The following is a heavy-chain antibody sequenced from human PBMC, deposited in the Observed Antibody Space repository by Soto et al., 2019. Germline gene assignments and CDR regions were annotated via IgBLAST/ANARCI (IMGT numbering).Heavy chain of an antibody. V-gene: IGHV4-31*11. Sequence: SETLSLTCAVSGGSISSLGYYWSWIRQDPGKGLEWIGHIFHSGNMDYNPSLQSRVTMSVDTSKNQFSLKLSSVTAADTAVYYCAREERFSHWLDPWGQGTLVTVSS. CDR2: IFHSGNM. CDR3: AREERFSHWLDP. J-gene: IGHJ5*02. CDR1: GGSISSLGYY.